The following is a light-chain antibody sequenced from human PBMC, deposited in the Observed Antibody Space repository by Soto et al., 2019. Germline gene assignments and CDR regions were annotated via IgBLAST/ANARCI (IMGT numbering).Light chain of an antibody. CDR2: DVN. CDR1: SSDIGAYNF. Sequence: QSVLTQPASVSGSPGQSITISCTGTSSDIGAYNFVSWYQQHPGKAPKLMLYDVNIRPSGVSKRFSGSKSRNTASLTISGLQGEDEADYYCTSWTTSTAMIFGGGTKDTVL. V-gene: IGLV2-14*03. J-gene: IGLJ2*01. CDR3: TSWTTSTAMI.